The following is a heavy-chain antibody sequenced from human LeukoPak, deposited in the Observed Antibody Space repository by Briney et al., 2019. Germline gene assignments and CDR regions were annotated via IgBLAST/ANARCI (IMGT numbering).Heavy chain of an antibody. J-gene: IGHJ3*02. V-gene: IGHV1-69*13. Sequence: GASVKVSCKASGGTFSSYAISWVRQAPGQGLEWMGGIIPIFGTANYAQKFQGRVTITADESTSTAYMELSSLRSEDTAVYYCARDVTPYYYDSSGYPLDAFDTWGQGTMVTVSS. CDR3: ARDVTPYYYDSSGYPLDAFDT. CDR2: IIPIFGTA. D-gene: IGHD3-22*01. CDR1: GGTFSSYA.